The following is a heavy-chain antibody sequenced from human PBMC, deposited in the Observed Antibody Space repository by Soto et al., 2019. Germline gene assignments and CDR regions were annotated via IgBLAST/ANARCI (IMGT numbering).Heavy chain of an antibody. J-gene: IGHJ4*02. D-gene: IGHD3-3*01. Sequence: SQTLSLTCAISGDSVSSNSAAWNWIRQSPSRGLEWLGRTYYRSKWYNDYAVSVKSRITINPDTSKNQFSLQLNSVTPEDTAVYYCARDFYQHPGNYDFWSGYYINFDYWGQGTLVTVPQ. CDR2: TYYRSKWYN. CDR3: ARDFYQHPGNYDFWSGYYINFDY. CDR1: GDSVSSNSAA. V-gene: IGHV6-1*01.